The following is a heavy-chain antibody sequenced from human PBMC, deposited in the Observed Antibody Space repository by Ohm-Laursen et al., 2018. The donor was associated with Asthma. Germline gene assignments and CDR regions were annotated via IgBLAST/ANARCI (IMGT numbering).Heavy chain of an antibody. Sequence: TLSLTCTVSGGSISSGGYYWSWIRQPPGKGLEWVGFIHNSGSTSYNASLQSRVAISVDTSMNHFSLRLSSVTAADTAVYYCAACYGGKDFFDYWGQGTLVTVSS. CDR2: IHNSGST. V-gene: IGHV4-31*03. D-gene: IGHD4-23*01. CDR3: AACYGGKDFFDY. CDR1: GGSISSGGYY. J-gene: IGHJ4*02.